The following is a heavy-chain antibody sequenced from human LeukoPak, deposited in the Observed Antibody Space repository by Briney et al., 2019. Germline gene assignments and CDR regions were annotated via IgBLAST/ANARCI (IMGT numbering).Heavy chain of an antibody. CDR1: GGSISSNY. V-gene: IGHV4-59*12. CDR3: ARDRSGWYDYYYYYMDV. J-gene: IGHJ6*03. CDR2: IYYSGST. D-gene: IGHD6-19*01. Sequence: SETLSLTCNVSGGSISSNYWSWIRQPPGKGLEWIGYIYYSGSTNYNPSLKSRVTISVDTSKNQFSLKLSSVTAADTAVYYCARDRSGWYDYYYYYMDVWGKGTTVTVSS.